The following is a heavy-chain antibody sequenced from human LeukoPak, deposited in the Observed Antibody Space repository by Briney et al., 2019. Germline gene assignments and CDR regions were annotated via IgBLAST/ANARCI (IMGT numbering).Heavy chain of an antibody. CDR1: GVSVSSGTYY. D-gene: IGHD4-17*01. CDR2: IYYSGST. Sequence: SETLCLTCTVSGVSVSSGTYYWSWIRQPPGKGLEWIGYIYYSGSTNYNPSLKSRVTISVDTSKNQFSLKLSSVTAADTAVYYCARGDYGLYFFDSWGRGTLVTVSS. CDR3: ARGDYGLYFFDS. J-gene: IGHJ4*02. V-gene: IGHV4-61*01.